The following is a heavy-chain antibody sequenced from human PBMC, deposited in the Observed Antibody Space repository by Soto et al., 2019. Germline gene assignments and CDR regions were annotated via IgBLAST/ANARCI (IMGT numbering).Heavy chain of an antibody. D-gene: IGHD6-25*01. CDR2: ISGSGHIT. CDR1: GIISSTYA. J-gene: IGHJ4*02. Sequence: GGSLRLSCEASGIISSTYAMSWVRQAPGKGLEWVSAISGSGHITSYADSVKGRFTFSRDNAKNTLYVQMNSLRAEDTAVYYCARGIGYAAQDYWGQGTLVTVSS. V-gene: IGHV3-23*01. CDR3: ARGIGYAAQDY.